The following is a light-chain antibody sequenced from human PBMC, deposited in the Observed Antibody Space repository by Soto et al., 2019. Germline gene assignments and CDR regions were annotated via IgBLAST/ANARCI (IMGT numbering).Light chain of an antibody. CDR2: DAS. CDR1: RDSSNY. J-gene: IGKJ2*03. Sequence: PPSLSASLGDRVTITCRASRDSSNYLHWYLQKPGKAPKLLIYDASNLETGVPSRFSGNGSGTDFTFTIFFLQAEDGIRYCSPHSACLRISFGKGTRL. V-gene: IGKV1-33*01. CDR3: PHSACLRIS.